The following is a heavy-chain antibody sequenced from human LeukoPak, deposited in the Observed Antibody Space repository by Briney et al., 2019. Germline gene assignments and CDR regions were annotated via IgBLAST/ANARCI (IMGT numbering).Heavy chain of an antibody. J-gene: IGHJ4*02. Sequence: QAGGSLRLSCAASGFTFSSYAMSWVRQAPGKGLEWVSPISGSGGSIYYADSVKGRFTISRDNSKSTLYLQMNSLRAEDTAIYYCAKEAVAAAGPFDYWGQGTLVTVSS. V-gene: IGHV3-23*01. CDR1: GFTFSSYA. CDR3: AKEAVAAAGPFDY. D-gene: IGHD6-13*01. CDR2: ISGSGGSI.